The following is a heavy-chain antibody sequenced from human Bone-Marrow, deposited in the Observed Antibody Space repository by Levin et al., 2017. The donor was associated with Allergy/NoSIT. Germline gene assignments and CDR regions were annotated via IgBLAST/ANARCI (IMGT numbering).Heavy chain of an antibody. Sequence: GGSLRLSCAASGFTFSSYGMHWVRQAPGKGLEWVALISNDGSNKYYADSVKGRFTTSRDNSKNTLSLQMNSLRAEDTAVYYCVKDDAGGYDWGHYWGQGTLVTVSS. CDR2: ISNDGSNK. J-gene: IGHJ4*02. V-gene: IGHV3-30*18. CDR1: GFTFSSYG. D-gene: IGHD5-12*01. CDR3: VKDDAGGYDWGHY.